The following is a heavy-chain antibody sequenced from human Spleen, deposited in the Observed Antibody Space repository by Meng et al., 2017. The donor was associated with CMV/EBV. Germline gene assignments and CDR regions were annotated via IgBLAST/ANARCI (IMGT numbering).Heavy chain of an antibody. D-gene: IGHD1-26*01. CDR1: GFTFSGSA. Sequence: LSLTCAASGFTFSGSAMHWVRQASGKGLEWVGRIRSKANSYATAYAASVKGRFTISRDDSKNTAYLQMNSLKTEDTAVYYCTRLWDSGSYYPVVYWGQGTLVTVSS. CDR3: TRLWDSGSYYPVVY. CDR2: IRSKANSYAT. V-gene: IGHV3-73*01. J-gene: IGHJ4*02.